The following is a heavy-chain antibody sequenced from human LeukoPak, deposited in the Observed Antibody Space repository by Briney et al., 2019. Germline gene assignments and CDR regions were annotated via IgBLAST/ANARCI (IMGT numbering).Heavy chain of an antibody. V-gene: IGHV4-59*01. J-gene: IGHJ3*02. D-gene: IGHD3-16*01. CDR1: GGSISGYH. CDR2: IYYSGSS. Sequence: SETLSLTCNVSGGSISGYHWSWIRQPPGKGLEWLGYIYYSGSSNYNPSLKSRVTISADTSKNQFSLKLSSVTAADTAVYYCARAEGGGPYDAFDIWGQGTMVTVSS. CDR3: ARAEGGGPYDAFDI.